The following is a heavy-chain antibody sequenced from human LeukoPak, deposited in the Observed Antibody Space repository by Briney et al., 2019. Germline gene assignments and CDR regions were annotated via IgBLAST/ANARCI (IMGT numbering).Heavy chain of an antibody. V-gene: IGHV3-9*01. CDR3: AKDHSAFFDAFHI. CDR1: GFTFDDYA. CDR2: ISFNSDGI. J-gene: IGHJ3*02. Sequence: GGSLRLSCAASGFTFDDYAMHWVRQAPGKGLECVSGISFNSDGIVYTDSVKGRFTISRDNAKNSLYLQMNSLRAEDTALYYCAKDHSAFFDAFHIWGQGTMVTVSS. D-gene: IGHD2-15*01.